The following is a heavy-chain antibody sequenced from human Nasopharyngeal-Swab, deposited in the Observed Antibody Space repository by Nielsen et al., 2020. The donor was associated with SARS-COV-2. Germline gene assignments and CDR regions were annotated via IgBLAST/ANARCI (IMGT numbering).Heavy chain of an antibody. V-gene: IGHV4-59*13. CDR3: ARDKGYSSGWPDAFDI. Sequence: SETLSLTCAVYGGSFSGYYWCWIRQPPGKGLEWIGYIYYSGSTNYNPSLKSRVTISVDTSKNQFSLKLSSVTAADTAVYYCARDKGYSSGWPDAFDIWGQGTMVTVSS. D-gene: IGHD6-19*01. J-gene: IGHJ3*02. CDR2: IYYSGST. CDR1: GGSFSGYY.